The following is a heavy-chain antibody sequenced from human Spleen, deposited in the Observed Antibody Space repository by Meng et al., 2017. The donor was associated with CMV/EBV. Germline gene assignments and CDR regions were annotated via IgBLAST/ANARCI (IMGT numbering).Heavy chain of an antibody. CDR2: IYYSGST. Sequence: LTRQESGPGLRNPSETLSPTWHVSVGSISSRSYYWGWIRQPPGKGLEWIGSIYYSGSTYYNPSLKSRVTISVDTSKNQFSLKLSSVTAADTAVYYCARGRQWLGEYFDYWGQGTLVTSPQ. D-gene: IGHD6-19*01. CDR1: VGSISSRSYY. CDR3: ARGRQWLGEYFDY. J-gene: IGHJ4*02. V-gene: IGHV4-39*07.